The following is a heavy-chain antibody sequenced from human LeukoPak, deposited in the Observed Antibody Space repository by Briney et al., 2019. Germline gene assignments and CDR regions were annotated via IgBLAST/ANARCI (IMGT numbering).Heavy chain of an antibody. V-gene: IGHV6-1*01. Sequence: SQTLSLTCALSGDSVSSNNAAWNWVRQSPSRGLGWLGRTFYRSRSSNDSAVSVKSRITINPDPSKNPFSLQLNSVTPEDTAVYYCAREGTMIQGIKNWFDPWGQGTLVTVSS. D-gene: IGHD3-22*01. CDR2: TFYRSRSSN. CDR3: AREGTMIQGIKNWFDP. CDR1: GDSVSSNNAA. J-gene: IGHJ5*02.